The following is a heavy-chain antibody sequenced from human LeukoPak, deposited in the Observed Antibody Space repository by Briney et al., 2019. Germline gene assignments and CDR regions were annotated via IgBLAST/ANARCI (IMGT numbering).Heavy chain of an antibody. CDR1: GFTFVTYG. V-gene: IGHV3-66*01. CDR2: IYSSGST. CDR3: AKALGALRGFSD. J-gene: IGHJ4*02. Sequence: PGGSLRLSCAASGFTFVTYGMSWVRQAPGKGLEWVSVIYSSGSTYYVDSVKGRFTISRDNSKNTLYLQMNSLRAEDTAVYYCAKALGALRGFSDWGQGTLVTVSS. D-gene: IGHD7-27*01.